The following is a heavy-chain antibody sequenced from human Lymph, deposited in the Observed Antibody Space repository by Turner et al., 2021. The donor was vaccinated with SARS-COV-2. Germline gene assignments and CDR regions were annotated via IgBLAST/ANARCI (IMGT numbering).Heavy chain of an antibody. D-gene: IGHD6-6*01. Sequence: QVQLVQSGAEVKKPGCPVKISRKASGVTFSTYTISWVRQSPGQGLERMGGIIPIFGTANYAQKFQGRVTITANESTSTAYMELSSLRSEDTAVYYCTRGETITAHYDYWGQGTLVTVSS. CDR1: GVTFSTYT. J-gene: IGHJ4*02. V-gene: IGHV1-69*01. CDR3: TRGETITAHYDY. CDR2: IIPIFGTA.